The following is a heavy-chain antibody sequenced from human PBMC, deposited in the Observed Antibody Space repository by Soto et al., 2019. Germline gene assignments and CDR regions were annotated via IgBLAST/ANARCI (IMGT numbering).Heavy chain of an antibody. Sequence: ASVKVSCKASGYTFTSYVISWVRQAPGQGLEWMGWISAYNGNTNYAQKLQGRVTMTTDTSTSTAYMELRSLRSDDTAVYYCAREESPMRGYSNGSWGQGTLVTVSS. CDR3: AREESPMRGYSNGS. V-gene: IGHV1-18*01. CDR2: ISAYNGNT. J-gene: IGHJ5*02. D-gene: IGHD5-18*01. CDR1: GYTFTSYV.